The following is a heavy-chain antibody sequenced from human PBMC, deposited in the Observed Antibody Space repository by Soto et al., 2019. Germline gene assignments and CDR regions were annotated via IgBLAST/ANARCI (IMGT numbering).Heavy chain of an antibody. Sequence: GGSLRLSCAASGFTFSSYGMHWVRQAPGKGLDWVAVISYDGSNKYYADSVKGRFTISRDNSKNALYLQMNSLRAEDTAVYYCAKDQGSSWYEIDYWGQGTLVTVSS. CDR1: GFTFSSYG. J-gene: IGHJ4*02. D-gene: IGHD6-13*01. CDR2: ISYDGSNK. CDR3: AKDQGSSWYEIDY. V-gene: IGHV3-30*18.